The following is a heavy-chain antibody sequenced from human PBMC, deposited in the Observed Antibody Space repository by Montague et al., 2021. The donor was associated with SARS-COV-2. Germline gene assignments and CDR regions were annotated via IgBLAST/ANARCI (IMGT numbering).Heavy chain of an antibody. CDR1: GGSMSDHY. D-gene: IGHD3-10*01. CDR2: IYYSGGI. Sequence: SETLSLTCTVSGGSMSDHYWAWIRQPPRKGLEWLAYIYYSGGINSNASLKSRVSMSVDTSKNQFSLKLTSVTAADTAVYYCARAVSVRRAVNWFDPWGQGTPATVSS. V-gene: IGHV4-59*11. J-gene: IGHJ5*02. CDR3: ARAVSVRRAVNWFDP.